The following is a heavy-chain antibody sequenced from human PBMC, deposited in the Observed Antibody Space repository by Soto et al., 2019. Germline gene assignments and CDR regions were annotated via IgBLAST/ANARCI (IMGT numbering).Heavy chain of an antibody. CDR2: IYHSGST. D-gene: IGHD1-26*01. J-gene: IGHJ6*02. CDR3: ARVSGSYYYGMDV. V-gene: IGHV4-4*02. Sequence: QVQLQESGPGLVKPSGTLSLTCAVSGGSISSSNRWSWVRQPPGKGLEWIGEIYHSGSTKYNPSLKSRVTISVDQSKNQFPLKLSSVTAADTAVYYCARVSGSYYYGMDVWGQGTTVTVSS. CDR1: GGSISSSNR.